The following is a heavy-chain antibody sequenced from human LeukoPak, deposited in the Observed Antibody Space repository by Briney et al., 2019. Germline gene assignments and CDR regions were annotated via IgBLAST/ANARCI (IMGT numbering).Heavy chain of an antibody. D-gene: IGHD6-13*01. CDR1: GGSISSSSYY. CDR3: ARHTGYSSSWFFDP. J-gene: IGHJ5*02. V-gene: IGHV4-39*01. Sequence: ASETLSLTCTVSGGSISSSSYYWGCIRQPPGKGLEWIGSIYYSGSTYYNPSLKSRVTISVDTSKNQFSLKLSSVTAADTAVYYCARHTGYSSSWFFDPWGQGTLVTVSS. CDR2: IYYSGST.